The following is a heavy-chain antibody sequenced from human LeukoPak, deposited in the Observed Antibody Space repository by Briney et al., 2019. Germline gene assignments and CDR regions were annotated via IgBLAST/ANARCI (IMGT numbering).Heavy chain of an antibody. Sequence: SGPTLLKPTQTLTLTCTFSGFSLSTSGVGVGWIRQPPGKALEWLSLIYLDDDKPYTPSLKRRLTIAQDTSKNQVVLTMTNMDPVDTATYYCAHTTYFYDSSGYPRSFDIWGQGTMVTVSS. V-gene: IGHV2-5*02. CDR3: AHTTYFYDSSGYPRSFDI. J-gene: IGHJ3*02. CDR1: GFSLSTSGVG. CDR2: IYLDDDK. D-gene: IGHD3-22*01.